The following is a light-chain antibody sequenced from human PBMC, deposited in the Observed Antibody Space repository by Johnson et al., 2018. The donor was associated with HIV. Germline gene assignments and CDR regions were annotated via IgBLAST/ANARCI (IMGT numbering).Light chain of an antibody. CDR3: GTWDSSLSAYV. Sequence: QSVLTQPPSVSAAPGQKVTISCSGSSSNIGNNYVSWYQQLPGTAPKLLIYENNKRPSGIPDRFSGSKSGPSATMGITGLQTGDAADYYCGTWDSSLSAYVCGTGTKVTVL. CDR2: ENN. CDR1: SSNIGNNY. V-gene: IGLV1-51*02. J-gene: IGLJ1*01.